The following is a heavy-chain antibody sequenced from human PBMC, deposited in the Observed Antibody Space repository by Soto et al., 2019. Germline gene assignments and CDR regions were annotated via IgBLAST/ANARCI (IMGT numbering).Heavy chain of an antibody. CDR1: GFTFSSYS. J-gene: IGHJ6*02. V-gene: IGHV3-48*01. CDR3: ARYCTNGVCPYGMDV. D-gene: IGHD2-8*01. Sequence: GGSLRLSCAASGFTFSSYSMNWVRQAPGKGLEWVSYISSSSSTIYYADSVKGRFTISRGNAKNSLYLQMDSLRAEDTAVYYCARYCTNGVCPYGMDVWGQGTTVTVSS. CDR2: ISSSSSTI.